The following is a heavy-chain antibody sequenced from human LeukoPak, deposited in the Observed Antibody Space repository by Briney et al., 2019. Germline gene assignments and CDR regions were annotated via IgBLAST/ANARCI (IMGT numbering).Heavy chain of an antibody. D-gene: IGHD3-9*01. CDR1: GGSFRGYY. CDR3: ARTLDATGYFRNFDY. Sequence: PSETLSLTCGIYGGSFRGYYWSWIRQSPGKGLEWIGEISHSGGTNYNPSLKSRVTISGDTSKNQFSLTLYSVTAADTAVYYCARTLDATGYFRNFDYWGRGSPVTVSS. J-gene: IGHJ4*02. CDR2: ISHSGGT. V-gene: IGHV4-34*01.